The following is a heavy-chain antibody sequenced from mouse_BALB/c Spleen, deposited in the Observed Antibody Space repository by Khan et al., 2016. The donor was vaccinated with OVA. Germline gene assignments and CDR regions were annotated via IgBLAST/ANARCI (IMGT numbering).Heavy chain of an antibody. D-gene: IGHD2-2*01. CDR2: IDPFSGGA. Sequence: VQLQQSGPELMKPGAAVKISCTASGYSFTTYYIHWVLQSPGKSLEWIGYIDPFSGGASYNQKFKGKATLTVDKSSSTAYINLSILTSEDSAVYYCTRHGYVACFTYWGQGTLVTVSA. CDR3: TRHGYVACFTY. J-gene: IGHJ3*01. V-gene: IGHV1-31*01. CDR1: GYSFTTYY.